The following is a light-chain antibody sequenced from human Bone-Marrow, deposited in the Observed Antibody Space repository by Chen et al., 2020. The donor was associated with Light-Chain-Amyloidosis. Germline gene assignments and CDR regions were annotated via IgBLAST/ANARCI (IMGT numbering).Light chain of an antibody. V-gene: IGLV2-14*01. CDR1: SSDFGGDNH. Sequence: QSALTPPASVFGSPGPSLTLSCTGTSSDFGGDNHVSWYQQRPDTAPKLLIYEVTHLPSWVPDRFSGSKSDNTASLTISVLQTEDEAGYFCISYTITNTLVFGSWTRVTVL. CDR2: EVT. CDR3: ISYTITNTLV. J-gene: IGLJ1*01.